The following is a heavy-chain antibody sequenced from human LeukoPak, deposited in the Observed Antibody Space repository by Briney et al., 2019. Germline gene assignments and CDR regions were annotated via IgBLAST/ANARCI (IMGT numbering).Heavy chain of an antibody. Sequence: VASVTVSCKASGYTFTGYYMHWVRQAPGQGLEWMGRINPNSGGTNYAQKFQGRVTMTRDTSISTAYMELSRLRSDDTAVYYCAKDHAVAGTSNWFDPWGRGTLVTVSS. CDR1: GYTFTGYY. V-gene: IGHV1-2*06. J-gene: IGHJ5*02. CDR2: INPNSGGT. CDR3: AKDHAVAGTSNWFDP. D-gene: IGHD6-19*01.